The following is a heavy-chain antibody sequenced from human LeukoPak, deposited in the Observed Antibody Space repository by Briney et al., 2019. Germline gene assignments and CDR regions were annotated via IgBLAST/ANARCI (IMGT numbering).Heavy chain of an antibody. D-gene: IGHD5-12*01. Sequence: SETLSLTCTAPGGSINSYYWSWIRQPAEKGLEWIGHFYSGTTYYNPSLNSRVTVSIDTSKNHFSLRLSSVTAADTAVYYCARSAFSGFDIWGQGTVVTVSA. J-gene: IGHJ3*02. V-gene: IGHV4-4*07. CDR1: GGSINSYY. CDR2: FYSGTT. CDR3: ARSAFSGFDI.